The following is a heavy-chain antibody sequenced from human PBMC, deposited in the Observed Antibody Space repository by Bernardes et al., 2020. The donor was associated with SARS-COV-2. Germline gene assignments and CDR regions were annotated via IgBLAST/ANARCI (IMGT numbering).Heavy chain of an antibody. Sequence: SETLSLTCTVPGGSISSYYWSWIRQPPGKGLEWIADIYDSGSTNNNPSLKSRVTISIDTSKNQFSLKLSSVTAADTGVYYCARGLSYYGSGSLRYWYFDLWGRGTLVTVSS. D-gene: IGHD3-10*01. CDR1: GGSISSYY. CDR2: IYDSGST. CDR3: ARGLSYYGSGSLRYWYFDL. V-gene: IGHV4-59*01. J-gene: IGHJ2*01.